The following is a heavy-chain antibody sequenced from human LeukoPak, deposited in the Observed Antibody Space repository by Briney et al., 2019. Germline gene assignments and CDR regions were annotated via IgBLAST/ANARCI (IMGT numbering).Heavy chain of an antibody. D-gene: IGHD3-10*01. J-gene: IGHJ4*02. CDR3: VRQGAEAGPNFDY. CDR1: GYSFNSYW. CDR2: IYPGDSDT. Sequence: GESLKISCKGSGYSFNSYWIGWVRQMPGKGLEWMGVIYPGDSDTKYSPSFQGQVTISADKSISTAYLQWSSLKASDTAMYYCVRQGAEAGPNFDYWGQGTLVTVSS. V-gene: IGHV5-51*01.